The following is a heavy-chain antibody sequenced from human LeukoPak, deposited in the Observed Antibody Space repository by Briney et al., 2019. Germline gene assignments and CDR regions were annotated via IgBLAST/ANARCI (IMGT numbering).Heavy chain of an antibody. V-gene: IGHV3-30*02. CDR1: GFTFSTYG. Sequence: PGGSLRLSCAASGFTFSTYGMHWVRQAPGKGLEWVAFIWFAGINKYYADSVKDRFTISRDNSENTLSLQMNSLRPEDTAVYYCAKDMRVKHDNSDYSDYWGQGTLVTASS. CDR3: AKDMRVKHDNSDYSDY. D-gene: IGHD4-11*01. CDR2: IWFAGINK. J-gene: IGHJ4*02.